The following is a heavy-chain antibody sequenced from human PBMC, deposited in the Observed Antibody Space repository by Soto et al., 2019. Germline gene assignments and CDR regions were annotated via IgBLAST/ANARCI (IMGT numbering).Heavy chain of an antibody. CDR2: INPSGGST. V-gene: IGHV1-46*01. Sequence: ASVTVSCKASGYTFSSYYMHWVRQAPGQGLEWMGIINPSGGSTRYAQKFQGRVTMTRDTSTSTVYMELSSLRSEDTAVYYCARGLIYDSSGYYFDYWGQGTLVTVSS. CDR3: ARGLIYDSSGYYFDY. D-gene: IGHD3-22*01. J-gene: IGHJ4*02. CDR1: GYTFSSYY.